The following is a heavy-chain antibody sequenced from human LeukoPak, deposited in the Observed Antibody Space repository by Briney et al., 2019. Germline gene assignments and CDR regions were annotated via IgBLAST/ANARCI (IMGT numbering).Heavy chain of an antibody. Sequence: VGSLRVSPAAPLFTFSSYEINSVRQTPGKGLERVSHISSSGSTTYYADSVKGRFTISRDNAKNSLYLQMNSLRAEDTAVYYCARDLSSSGYPYYYYYMDVWGKGTTVTVSS. CDR1: LFTFSSYE. CDR3: ARDLSSSGYPYYYYYMDV. D-gene: IGHD3-22*01. CDR2: ISSSGSTT. J-gene: IGHJ6*03. V-gene: IGHV3-48*03.